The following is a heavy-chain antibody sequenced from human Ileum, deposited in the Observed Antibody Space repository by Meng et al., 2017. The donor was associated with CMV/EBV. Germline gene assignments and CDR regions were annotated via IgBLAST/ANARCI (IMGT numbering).Heavy chain of an antibody. V-gene: IGHV4-61*01. Sequence: SGDAVSSDNYYWGWIRQPPGKGLEWIGYIYYGGSTYYNPSLKSRVTISIDTSKNQFSLKLNSVTAADTAMYYCAREKGDGYNFVDSWGQGTLVTVSS. CDR1: GDAVSSDNYY. D-gene: IGHD5-24*01. J-gene: IGHJ5*01. CDR3: AREKGDGYNFVDS. CDR2: IYYGGST.